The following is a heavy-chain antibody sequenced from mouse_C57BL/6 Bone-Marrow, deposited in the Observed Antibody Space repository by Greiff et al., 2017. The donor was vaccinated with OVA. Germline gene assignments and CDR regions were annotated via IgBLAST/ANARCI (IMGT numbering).Heavy chain of an antibody. J-gene: IGHJ3*01. CDR3: ARGGYYCSSLAWLAY. D-gene: IGHD1-1*01. V-gene: IGHV5-12*01. Sequence: EVKLVESGGGLVQPGGSLKLSCAASGFTFSDYYMYWVRQTPEKRLEWVAYISNGGGSTYYPATVKGRFTISRDNATNTLYLQRSRLKAEDTAMYYGARGGYYCSSLAWLAYWGQGTLVTVSA. CDR1: GFTFSDYY. CDR2: ISNGGGST.